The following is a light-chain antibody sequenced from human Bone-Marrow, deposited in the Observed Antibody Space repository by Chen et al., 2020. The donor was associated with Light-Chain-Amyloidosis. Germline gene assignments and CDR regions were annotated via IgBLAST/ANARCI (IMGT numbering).Light chain of an antibody. CDR2: GAS. CDR3: RQYLSAPGT. V-gene: IGKV4-1*01. Sequence: DIVMTQSPDSLAVSLGERATINCKSTQSVLSTSNNKNYIAWYQQKPGQPPKLLVYGASMRESGLPDRLSGSRSGTDFTLIISCWQAEDVAVYYGRQYLSAPGTFGGATKVEI. CDR1: QSVLSTSNNKNY. J-gene: IGKJ4*01.